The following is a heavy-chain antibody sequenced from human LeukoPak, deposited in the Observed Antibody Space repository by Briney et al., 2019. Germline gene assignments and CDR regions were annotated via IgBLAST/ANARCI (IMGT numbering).Heavy chain of an antibody. V-gene: IGHV1-8*01. CDR3: ARDPKYYYDSSGYYLDDY. J-gene: IGHJ4*02. CDR1: GYTFTSFD. Sequence: ASVKVSCKASGYTFTSFDINWVRQATGQGLDWMGWMNPNSGNTGYAQKFQGRVTMTRNTSISTAYMELSSLRSEDTAVYYCARDPKYYYDSSGYYLDDYWGQGTLVTVSS. CDR2: MNPNSGNT. D-gene: IGHD3-22*01.